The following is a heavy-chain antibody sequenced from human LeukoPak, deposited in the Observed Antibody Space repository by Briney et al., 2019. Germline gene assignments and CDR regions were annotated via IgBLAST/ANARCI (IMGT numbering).Heavy chain of an antibody. CDR3: ARGLELGGSYLAAFDI. CDR2: INPNSGGT. D-gene: IGHD1-26*01. CDR1: GDTFTGYY. V-gene: IGHV1-2*02. Sequence: GASVKVSCKASGDTFTGYYMHWLRQAPGQGLEWMGWINPNSGGTNYAQKFQGRVTMTRDTSISTAYMELSRLRSDDTAVYYCARGLELGGSYLAAFDIWGQGTMVTVSS. J-gene: IGHJ3*02.